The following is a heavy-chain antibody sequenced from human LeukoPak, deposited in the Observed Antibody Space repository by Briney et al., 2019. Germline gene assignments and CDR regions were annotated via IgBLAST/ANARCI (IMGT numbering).Heavy chain of an antibody. CDR3: TRLDPVTTNAFDI. CDR2: IRSKANSYAT. Sequence: PGGSLRLSCVVSGFTFSGSAVHWVRQASGRGLEWVGRIRSKANSYATAYGASVKGRFTISRDDSKNTAFLQMDSLKTEDTAVYYCTRLDPVTTNAFDIWGQGTMVTVSS. D-gene: IGHD4-17*01. CDR1: GFTFSGSA. J-gene: IGHJ3*02. V-gene: IGHV3-73*01.